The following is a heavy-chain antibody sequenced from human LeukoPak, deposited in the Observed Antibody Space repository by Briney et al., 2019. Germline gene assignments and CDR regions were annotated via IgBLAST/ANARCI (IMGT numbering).Heavy chain of an antibody. D-gene: IGHD6-19*01. CDR3: AITPQNSSGWSDY. Sequence: PSETLSLTCAVSGYSISSSNWWGWIRQPPGKGLEWIGYIYYSGSIYYNPSLKSRVTMSVDTSKNQFSLKLSSVTAVDTAVYCCAITPQNSSGWSDYWGQGTLVTVSS. J-gene: IGHJ4*02. V-gene: IGHV4-28*05. CDR2: IYYSGSI. CDR1: GYSISSSNW.